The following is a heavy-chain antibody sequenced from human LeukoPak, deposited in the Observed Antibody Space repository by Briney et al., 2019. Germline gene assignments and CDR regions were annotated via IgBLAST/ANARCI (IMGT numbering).Heavy chain of an antibody. CDR3: VKESPYGSPRFYYFDY. J-gene: IGHJ4*02. CDR2: ISRDTT. Sequence: GGSLRLSCAASGFSLSSDAMSWVRQAPGKGPEWVSAISRDTTYYAASVKGRFTISKDISKNTLSLQMNSLRAEDTAIYYCVKESPYGSPRFYYFDYWGQGILVTVSS. V-gene: IGHV3-23*01. D-gene: IGHD1-26*01. CDR1: GFSLSSDA.